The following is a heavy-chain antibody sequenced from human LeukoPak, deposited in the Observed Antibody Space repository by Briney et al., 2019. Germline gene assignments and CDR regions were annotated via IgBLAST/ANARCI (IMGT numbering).Heavy chain of an antibody. V-gene: IGHV4-59*01. Sequence: SETLSLTCTVSGDSISRYYWSWIRQPPGKGLEWIGYIFYSGSTNYNPSLESRVTISVDTSKNQFSLKLSSVTAADTAVYYCARGTLYRGWSYYLDFWGQGSQVTVSS. CDR1: GDSISRYY. D-gene: IGHD6-19*01. CDR3: ARGTLYRGWSYYLDF. J-gene: IGHJ4*02. CDR2: IFYSGST.